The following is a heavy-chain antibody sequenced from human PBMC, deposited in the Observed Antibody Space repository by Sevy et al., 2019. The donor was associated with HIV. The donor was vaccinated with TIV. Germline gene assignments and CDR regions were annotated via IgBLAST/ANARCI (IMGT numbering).Heavy chain of an antibody. Sequence: GGSLRLSCAASGFTFSSYAMHWVRQAPGKGLEWVAVISYDGSNKYYADSVKGRFTISRDNSKNTLYLQMNSLRAEDTAVYYCARGGGYSYRYEVVGYYFDYWGQGTLVTVSS. V-gene: IGHV3-30-3*01. CDR2: ISYDGSNK. J-gene: IGHJ4*02. CDR1: GFTFSSYA. CDR3: ARGGGYSYRYEVVGYYFDY. D-gene: IGHD5-18*01.